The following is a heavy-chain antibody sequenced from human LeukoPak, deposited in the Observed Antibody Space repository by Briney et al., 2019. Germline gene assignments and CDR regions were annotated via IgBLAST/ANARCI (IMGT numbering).Heavy chain of an antibody. CDR3: ATGLVLRFLEWLLTPLDC. D-gene: IGHD3-3*01. CDR2: FDPEDGET. V-gene: IGHV1-24*01. CDR1: GYTLTELS. J-gene: IGHJ4*02. Sequence: ASVKVSCKVSGYTLTELSMHWVRQAPGKGLEWMGGFDPEDGETIYAQKFQGRVTMTEDTSTDTAYMELSSLRSEDTAVYYCATGLVLRFLEWLLTPLDCWGQGTLVTVSS.